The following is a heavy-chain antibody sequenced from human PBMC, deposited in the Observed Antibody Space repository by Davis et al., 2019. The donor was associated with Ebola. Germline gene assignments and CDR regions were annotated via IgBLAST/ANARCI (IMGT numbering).Heavy chain of an antibody. Sequence: AASVKVSCKASGFTFTNYAIHWVRQAPGQRLEWMGWVHGGNGNTKYSQRFQGRVTITTDTSASTVYLDLTSLRSDDTAVFYCARASFGYNSGWYADYWGSGSPVTVSS. CDR3: ARASFGYNSGWYADY. D-gene: IGHD6-19*01. CDR1: GFTFTNYA. CDR2: VHGGNGNT. V-gene: IGHV1-3*01. J-gene: IGHJ4*02.